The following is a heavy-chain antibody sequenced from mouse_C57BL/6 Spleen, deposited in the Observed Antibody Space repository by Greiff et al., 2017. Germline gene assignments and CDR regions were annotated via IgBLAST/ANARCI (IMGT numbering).Heavy chain of an antibody. CDR3: ARGYSQRGGY. J-gene: IGHJ2*01. Sequence: QVQLQQSGAELAKPGASVKLSCKASGYTFTSYWMHLVQQRPGQGLEWIGYINPSSGYTKYNQKFKDKATLTADKSASTAYMQLSSLTYEDSAVYYCARGYSQRGGYWGQGTTLTVSS. CDR2: INPSSGYT. CDR1: GYTFTSYW. V-gene: IGHV1-7*01. D-gene: IGHD2-12*01.